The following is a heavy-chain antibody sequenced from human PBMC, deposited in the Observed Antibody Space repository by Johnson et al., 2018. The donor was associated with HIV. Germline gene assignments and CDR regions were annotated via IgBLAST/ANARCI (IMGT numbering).Heavy chain of an antibody. CDR1: GFIFSSYW. J-gene: IGHJ3*02. V-gene: IGHV3-74*01. D-gene: IGHD3-16*01. CDR3: ARDGAADNAFDI. CDR2: INPDGSST. Sequence: VQLVESGGGLVQPGGSLRLSCAASGFIFSSYWMHWVRQAPGKGLVWVSRINPDGSSTDYADSVKGRFTISRDNAKNTLYLQMNSLRAEDTAVYYCARDGAADNAFDIWGQGTMVTVSS.